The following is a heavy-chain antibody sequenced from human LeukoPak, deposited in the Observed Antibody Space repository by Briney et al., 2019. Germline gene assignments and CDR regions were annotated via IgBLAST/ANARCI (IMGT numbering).Heavy chain of an antibody. CDR3: AKDRNYYDSSGYIYYFDY. V-gene: IGHV3-23*01. Sequence: PGGTQRLSCAASGFTFSNYGMNWVRQAPGKGLEWVSGITANGGTTYYADSVKGRFTISRDNSKNTVYLQMNSLRAEDTAVYYCAKDRNYYDSSGYIYYFDYWGQGTLVTVSS. J-gene: IGHJ4*02. D-gene: IGHD3-22*01. CDR2: ITANGGTT. CDR1: GFTFSNYG.